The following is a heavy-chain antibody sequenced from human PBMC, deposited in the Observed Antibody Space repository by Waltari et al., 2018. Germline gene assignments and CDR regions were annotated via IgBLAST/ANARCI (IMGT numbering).Heavy chain of an antibody. CDR2: IKMEGSIT. CDR1: GFTFSAYW. CDR3: VMYSSSFLGDC. V-gene: IGHV3-74*01. Sequence: EVQLVESGGGLVQPGGSLRLSCAASGFTFSAYWMHWVRQAPGKGLMSGSNIKMEGSITRYAESVKGRFTISRDNAENTLFLQMHSLRAEDTAVYYCVMYSSSFLGDCWGRGTLVTVSS. J-gene: IGHJ4*02. D-gene: IGHD6-19*01.